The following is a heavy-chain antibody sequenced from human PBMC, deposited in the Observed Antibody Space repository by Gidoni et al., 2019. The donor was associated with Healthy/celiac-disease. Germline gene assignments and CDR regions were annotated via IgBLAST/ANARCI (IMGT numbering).Heavy chain of an antibody. V-gene: IGHV1-58*02. D-gene: IGHD5-12*01. CDR2: IVVGSGNT. CDR1: GFTFTSSA. J-gene: IGHJ6*02. CDR3: AALSLGSGYDYYYYYGMDV. Sequence: QMQLVQSGPEVKKPGTSVKVSCKASGFTFTSSAMQWVRQARGQRLEWIGWIVVGSGNTNYAQKFQERVTITRDMSTSTAYMELSSLRSEDTAVYYCAALSLGSGYDYYYYYGMDVWGQGTTVTVSS.